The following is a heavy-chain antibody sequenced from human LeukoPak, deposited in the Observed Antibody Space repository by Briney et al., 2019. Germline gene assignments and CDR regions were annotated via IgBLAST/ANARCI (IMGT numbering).Heavy chain of an antibody. Sequence: PSETLSLTCTVSGGSISSGSYYWSWIRQPPGKGLEWIGYIYYSGSTNYNPSLKSRVTISVDTSKNQFSLKLSSVTAADTAVYYCASANPGIAVAGGTYWFDPWGQGTLVTVSS. CDR3: ASANPGIAVAGGTYWFDP. J-gene: IGHJ5*02. D-gene: IGHD6-19*01. V-gene: IGHV4-61*01. CDR2: IYYSGST. CDR1: GGSISSGSYY.